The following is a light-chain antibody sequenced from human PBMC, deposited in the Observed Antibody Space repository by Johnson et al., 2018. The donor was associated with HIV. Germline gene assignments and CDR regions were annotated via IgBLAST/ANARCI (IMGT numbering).Light chain of an antibody. CDR1: SSNIGNNY. CDR3: GTWDRSLSAL. V-gene: IGLV1-51*01. CDR2: DNN. J-gene: IGLJ1*01. Sequence: QPVLTQPPSVSAAPGQKVTISCSGSSSNIGNNYVSWYQQLPGTAPKLLIYDNNKRPSGIPDRFSGSKSGTSATLAITGLQTGDEAGYYCGTWDRSLSALFGTGTKVTVL.